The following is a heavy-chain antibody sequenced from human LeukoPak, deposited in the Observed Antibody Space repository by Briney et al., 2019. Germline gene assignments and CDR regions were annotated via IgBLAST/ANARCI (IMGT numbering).Heavy chain of an antibody. CDR2: IMQDGSEK. V-gene: IGHV3-7*01. CDR1: GFTFSSYW. J-gene: IGHJ4*02. D-gene: IGHD2-15*01. CDR3: ARVCSGGSCRDY. Sequence: GSLRLSCAVSGFTFSSYWMSWVRQAPGNGLEWVANIMQDGSEKYYVDSVKGRFTISRDNAKNSLYLQMNSLRAEDTAVYYCARVCSGGSCRDYWGQGTLVTVSS.